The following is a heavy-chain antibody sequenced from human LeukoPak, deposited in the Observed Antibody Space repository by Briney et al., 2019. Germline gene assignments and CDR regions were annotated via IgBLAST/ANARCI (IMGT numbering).Heavy chain of an antibody. CDR3: ARRMVRGVIITDAFDI. Sequence: ASVKVSCKASGYTFTGYYMHWVRQAPGQGLEWMGWINPNSGGTNYAQKFQGRVTMTRDTSISTAYMELSRLRSDDTAVYYCARRMVRGVIITDAFDIWGQGTMVTVSS. V-gene: IGHV1-2*02. CDR1: GYTFTGYY. J-gene: IGHJ3*02. D-gene: IGHD3-10*01. CDR2: INPNSGGT.